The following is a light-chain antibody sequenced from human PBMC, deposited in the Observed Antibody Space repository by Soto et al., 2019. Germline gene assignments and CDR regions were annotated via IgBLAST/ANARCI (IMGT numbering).Light chain of an antibody. CDR1: SSDVGGYNY. V-gene: IGLV2-8*01. J-gene: IGLJ2*01. Sequence: QSALTQPPSASGSPGQSVTISCTGTSSDVGGYNYVSWYQQHPGKAPKLMIYEVSKRPSGVPDRFSGSKSGNTASLTVSGLQAEDEADYYCSSFTVHTTPVVFGGGTKVTVL. CDR3: SSFTVHTTPVV. CDR2: EVS.